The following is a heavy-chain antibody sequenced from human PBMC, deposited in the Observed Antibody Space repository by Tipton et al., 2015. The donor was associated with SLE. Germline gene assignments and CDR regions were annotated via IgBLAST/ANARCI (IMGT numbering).Heavy chain of an antibody. V-gene: IGHV3-74*01. J-gene: IGHJ4*02. CDR3: AKKTSGYNPFDY. D-gene: IGHD3-22*01. Sequence: SLRLSCAASGFTFSSYWMHWVRQVPGKGLVWVSRINSDGSSTRYADSVKGRFTISRDNAKNTLYLQMNSLRAEDTAVYYCAKKTSGYNPFDYWGQGTLVTVSS. CDR1: GFTFSSYW. CDR2: INSDGSST.